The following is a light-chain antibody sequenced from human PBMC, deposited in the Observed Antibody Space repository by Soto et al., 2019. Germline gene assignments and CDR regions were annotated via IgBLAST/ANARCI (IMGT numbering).Light chain of an antibody. CDR2: GAS. CDR3: QQYGSSPLT. Sequence: EIVLTQSPGTLSLSPGEGATLSCRASQSVSSNYLVWYQQKPGQAPRLLIYGASSRATGIPDRFSGSGSGTDFTLTISRLEPEGFAVYYCQQYGSSPLTFGGGTKVEIK. V-gene: IGKV3-20*01. J-gene: IGKJ4*01. CDR1: QSVSSNY.